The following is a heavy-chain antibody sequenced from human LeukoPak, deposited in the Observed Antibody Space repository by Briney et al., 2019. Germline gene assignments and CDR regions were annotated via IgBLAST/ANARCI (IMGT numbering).Heavy chain of an antibody. J-gene: IGHJ6*03. Sequence: GGSLRLSCAASGFTFNNYAMSWVRQAPGMGLEWLSYASGSGGATYYAASVKGRFTISRDNSKNTVYLQMGSLRAEDTAVYYCAKNRGGTYKYYMDVWGNGTTVTVSS. CDR1: GFTFNNYA. CDR2: ASGSGGAT. V-gene: IGHV3-23*01. D-gene: IGHD1-1*01. CDR3: AKNRGGTYKYYMDV.